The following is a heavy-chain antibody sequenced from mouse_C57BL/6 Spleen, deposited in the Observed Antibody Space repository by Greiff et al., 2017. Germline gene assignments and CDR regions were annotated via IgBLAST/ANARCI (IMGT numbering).Heavy chain of an antibody. J-gene: IGHJ4*01. CDR2: IDPNSGGT. D-gene: IGHD2-4*01. V-gene: IGHV1-72*01. Sequence: QVQLQQPGAELVKPGASVKLSCKASGYTFTSYWMHWVKQRPGRGLEWIGRIDPNSGGTKYNEKFKSKATLTVDKPSSTAYMQLSSLTSEYSAVYYCARYVGYDYDGYYAMDYWGQGTSVTVSS. CDR3: ARYVGYDYDGYYAMDY. CDR1: GYTFTSYW.